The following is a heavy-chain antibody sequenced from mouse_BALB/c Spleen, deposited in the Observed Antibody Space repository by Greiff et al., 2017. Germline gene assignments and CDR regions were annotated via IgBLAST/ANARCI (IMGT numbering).Heavy chain of an antibody. D-gene: IGHD1-1*01. V-gene: IGHV3-8*02. CDR1: GDSITSGY. Sequence: EVQLQESGPSLVKPSQTLSLTCSVTGDSITSGYWNWIRKFPGNKLEYMGYISYSGSTYYNPSLKSRISITRDTSKNQYCLQLNSVTTEDTATYYCARGDSSYVYYYAMDYWGQGTSVTVSS. J-gene: IGHJ4*01. CDR3: ARGDSSYVYYYAMDY. CDR2: ISYSGST.